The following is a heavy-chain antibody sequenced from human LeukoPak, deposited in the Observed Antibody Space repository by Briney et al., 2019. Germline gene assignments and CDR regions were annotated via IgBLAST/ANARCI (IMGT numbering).Heavy chain of an antibody. CDR3: ARPYYDFWRANNYYMDV. Sequence: SETLSLTCTVSGGSISSYYWSWLRQPPGKGLEWIGYIYYSGSTNYNPSLKSRVTISVDTSKNQFSLRLSSVTAADTAVYYCARPYYDFWRANNYYMDVWGKGTTVTVSS. J-gene: IGHJ6*03. V-gene: IGHV4-59*01. CDR1: GGSISSYY. CDR2: IYYSGST. D-gene: IGHD3-3*01.